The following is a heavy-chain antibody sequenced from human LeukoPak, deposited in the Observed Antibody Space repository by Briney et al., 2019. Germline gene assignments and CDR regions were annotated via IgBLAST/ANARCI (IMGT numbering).Heavy chain of an antibody. CDR2: ISSSSSTI. Sequence: GGSLRLSCAASGFTFSSYSMNWVRQAPGKGLEWVSYISSSSSTIYYADSVKGRFTISRDNSKNTLYLQMNSLRAEDTAVYYCARRAGGYSHPYDYWGQGTLVTVSS. D-gene: IGHD4-23*01. CDR1: GFTFSSYS. CDR3: ARRAGGYSHPYDY. V-gene: IGHV3-48*01. J-gene: IGHJ4*02.